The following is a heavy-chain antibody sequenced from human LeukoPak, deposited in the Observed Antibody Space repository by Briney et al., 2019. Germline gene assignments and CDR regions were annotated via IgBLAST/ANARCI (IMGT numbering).Heavy chain of an antibody. V-gene: IGHV3-7*01. D-gene: IGHD3-10*01. CDR2: IKQDGSEK. J-gene: IGHJ4*02. Sequence: PGGSLRLSCAASGFTFSSYWMSWVRQAPGKGLEWVANIKQDGSEKYYVDSVKGRFTISRDNAKNSLYLQMNSLRAEDTAVYYCARDSYMVRGVNDYWGQGTLVTVSS. CDR1: GFTFSSYW. CDR3: ARDSYMVRGVNDY.